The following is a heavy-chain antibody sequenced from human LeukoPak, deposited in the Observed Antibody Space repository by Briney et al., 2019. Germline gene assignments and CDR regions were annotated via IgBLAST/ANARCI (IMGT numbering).Heavy chain of an antibody. CDR3: ARVGEYYYDSSGYYPYFDY. J-gene: IGHJ4*02. Sequence: SETLSLTCTVSGGSISSYYWSWIRQPPGKGLEWIGYIYYSGSTNYNPSLKSRVTISVDTSKNQFSLKLSSVTAADTAVYYCARVGEYYYDSSGYYPYFDYWGQGTLVTVSS. CDR1: GGSISSYY. V-gene: IGHV4-59*01. D-gene: IGHD3-22*01. CDR2: IYYSGST.